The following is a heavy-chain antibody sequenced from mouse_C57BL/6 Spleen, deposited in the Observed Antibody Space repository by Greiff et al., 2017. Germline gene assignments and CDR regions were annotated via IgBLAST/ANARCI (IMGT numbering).Heavy chain of an antibody. D-gene: IGHD4-1*01. Sequence: QVQLQQPGTELVKPGASVKLSCKASGYTFTSYWMHWVKQRPGQGLEWIGNINPSNGGTNYNEKFKSKATLTVDKSSSTAYMQLSSLTSEDSAVYYVSRGEDFLGRNNYAMDYWGQGTSVTVSS. CDR2: INPSNGGT. CDR3: SRGEDFLGRNNYAMDY. J-gene: IGHJ4*01. CDR1: GYTFTSYW. V-gene: IGHV1-53*01.